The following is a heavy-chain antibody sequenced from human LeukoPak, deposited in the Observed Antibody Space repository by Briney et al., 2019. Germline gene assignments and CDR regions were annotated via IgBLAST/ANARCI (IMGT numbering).Heavy chain of an antibody. CDR3: ARDRYGDGFAHFDY. J-gene: IGHJ4*02. V-gene: IGHV1-2*02. CDR2: ITPSDGA. D-gene: IGHD5-24*01. Sequence: ASVKLSCKSSGYTFTAYAMHWVRQAPGQGLEWMGWITPSDGANYAQKFQGRVTMARDTSMSTAYMDLNRLTSDDTAVYFRARDRYGDGFAHFDYWGQGTLVTVSS. CDR1: GYTFTAYA.